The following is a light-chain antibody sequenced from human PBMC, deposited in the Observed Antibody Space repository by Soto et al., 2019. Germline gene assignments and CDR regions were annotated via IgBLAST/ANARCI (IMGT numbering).Light chain of an antibody. CDR2: DVN. V-gene: IGLV2-11*01. CDR1: SSDVGGYDY. Sequence: QSVLTQPRSVSGSPGQSVTISCTGTSSDVGGYDYVSWYQQHPGKAPKLMIYDVNKRPSGVPDRFSGSKSGNTASLTISGLQAEDEACYYCCSYAGTYIYVLFGGGTKVTVL. CDR3: CSYAGTYIYVL. J-gene: IGLJ3*02.